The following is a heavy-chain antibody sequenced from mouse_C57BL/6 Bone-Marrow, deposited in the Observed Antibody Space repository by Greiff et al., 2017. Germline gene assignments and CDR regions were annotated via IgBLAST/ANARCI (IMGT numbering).Heavy chain of an antibody. J-gene: IGHJ3*01. CDR1: GYTFTSYW. CDR3: ARVGWLLRFRFAY. V-gene: IGHV1-64*01. D-gene: IGHD2-3*01. Sequence: VQLQQPGAELVKPGASVKLSCKASGYTFTSYWMHWVKQRPGQGLEWIGMIHPNSGSTNYNEKFKSKATLTVDKSSSTAYMQLSILTSEDSAVYYCARVGWLLRFRFAYWGQGTLVTVSA. CDR2: IHPNSGST.